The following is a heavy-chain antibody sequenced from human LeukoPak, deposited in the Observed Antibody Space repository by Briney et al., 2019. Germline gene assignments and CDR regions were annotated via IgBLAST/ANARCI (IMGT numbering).Heavy chain of an antibody. J-gene: IGHJ5*02. CDR2: INTNTGNP. CDR3: ARVGGNLWFGELSYWFDP. Sequence: ASVKVSCKASGYTFNSYAMNWVRQAPGQGLEWMGWINTNTGNPTYAQGFTGRSVFSLDTSVSTAYLQISSLRADDTAVYYCARVGGNLWFGELSYWFDPWGQGTLVTVSS. D-gene: IGHD3-10*01. CDR1: GYTFNSYA. V-gene: IGHV7-4-1*02.